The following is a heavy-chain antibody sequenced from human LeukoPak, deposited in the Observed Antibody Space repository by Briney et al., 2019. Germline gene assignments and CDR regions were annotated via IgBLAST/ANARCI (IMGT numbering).Heavy chain of an antibody. V-gene: IGHV3-30-3*01. CDR1: GVTFSRYA. D-gene: IGHD6-19*01. CDR2: ISYDGSNK. Sequence: GGALRLSCAASGVTFSRYAMHWVREAPGEGGGWVAVISYDGSNKYYADSVKGRFTISRDNSRNPLYLQMNSLRAEDTAVYYCARDPYSSGWYYFDYWGQGTLVTVSS. J-gene: IGHJ4*02. CDR3: ARDPYSSGWYYFDY.